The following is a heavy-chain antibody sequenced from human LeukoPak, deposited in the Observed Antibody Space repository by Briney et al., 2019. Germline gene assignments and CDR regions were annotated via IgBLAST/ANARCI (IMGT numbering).Heavy chain of an antibody. D-gene: IGHD4/OR15-4a*01. CDR2: IRYDGSRK. Sequence: GGSLRLSCAASGFTFSSYAMHGVRQAPDKGLEWVAFIRYDGSRKYYADSVKGRFTISRDNSKNTLYLQMNSLRAEDTAMYYCAKVSLNMVNDAFDIWGQGTMVSVSS. CDR1: GFTFSSYA. CDR3: AKVSLNMVNDAFDI. V-gene: IGHV3-30*02. J-gene: IGHJ3*02.